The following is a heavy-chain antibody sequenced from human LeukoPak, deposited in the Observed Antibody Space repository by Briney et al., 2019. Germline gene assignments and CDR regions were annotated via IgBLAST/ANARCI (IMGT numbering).Heavy chain of an antibody. CDR1: GGTFSSYA. Sequence: SVTVSCKASGGTFSSYAINWVRQAPGQGLEWVGVIITILGIANYAQKFQGRVTITADKSTSTAYMELSSLRPEDTAVYYCARDGRGYRPAVDYWGQGTLVTVSS. V-gene: IGHV1-69*04. D-gene: IGHD5-18*01. J-gene: IGHJ4*02. CDR2: IITILGIA. CDR3: ARDGRGYRPAVDY.